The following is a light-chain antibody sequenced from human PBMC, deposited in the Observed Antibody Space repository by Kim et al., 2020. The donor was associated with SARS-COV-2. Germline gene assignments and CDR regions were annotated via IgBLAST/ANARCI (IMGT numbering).Light chain of an antibody. J-gene: IGLJ2*01. CDR3: RSAYNSGTCVV. CDR1: AMPKQY. V-gene: IGLV3-25*03. CDR2: KDN. Sequence: AGQTARTYCARSAMPKQYAYCYHQQPPQAPPMLIYKDNERPPGSPEGFSGSCSGATVTLTISGGQAGDDAADYYRSAYNSGTCVVFGGGTQLTVL.